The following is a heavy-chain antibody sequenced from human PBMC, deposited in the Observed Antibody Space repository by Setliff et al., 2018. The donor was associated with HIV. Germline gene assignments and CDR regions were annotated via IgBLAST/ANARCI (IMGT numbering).Heavy chain of an antibody. CDR1: GGSFSSATYS. V-gene: IGHV4-61*02. Sequence: SETLSLTCTVSGGSFSSATYSWIWIRQPAGKGLEYIGLIYTSGNTRYNPSLKSRLSISVDTSKNQISLKLSSVTAADTAVYYCARLVEVRGAANDYFDCWGQGTQVTVS. D-gene: IGHD3-10*01. CDR2: IYTSGNT. CDR3: ARLVEVRGAANDYFDC. J-gene: IGHJ4*02.